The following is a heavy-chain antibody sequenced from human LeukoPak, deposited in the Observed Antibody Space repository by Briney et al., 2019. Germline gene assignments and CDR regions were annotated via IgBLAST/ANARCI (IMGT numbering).Heavy chain of an antibody. V-gene: IGHV3-23*01. CDR1: GFTFSSYA. CDR2: ISGSGGST. CDR3: ARGALNCYDSSGYYPYYFGY. J-gene: IGHJ4*02. Sequence: HPGGSLRLSCAASGFTFSSYAMSWVRQAPGKGLEWVSAISGSGGSTYYADSVKGRFTISRDNSKNTLYLQMNSLRADDTAVYYCARGALNCYDSSGYYPYYFGYWGQGTLVTVSS. D-gene: IGHD3-22*01.